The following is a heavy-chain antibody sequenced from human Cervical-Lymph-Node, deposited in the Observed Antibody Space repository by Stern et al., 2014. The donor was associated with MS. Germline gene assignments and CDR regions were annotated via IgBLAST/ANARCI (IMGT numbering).Heavy chain of an antibody. D-gene: IGHD6-19*01. CDR2: INAGNGNT. J-gene: IGHJ6*02. CDR1: GYTFTSYA. CDR3: ARGGSGSSNRFMDV. V-gene: IGHV1-3*01. Sequence: VQLVESGAEVKKPGASVKVSCKASGYTFTSYAMHWVRQAPGQRLEWMGGINAGNGNTKYSQKFQGRVTITRDTSASTAYMELSSLRSEDTAVYYCARGGSGSSNRFMDVWGQGTTVTVSS.